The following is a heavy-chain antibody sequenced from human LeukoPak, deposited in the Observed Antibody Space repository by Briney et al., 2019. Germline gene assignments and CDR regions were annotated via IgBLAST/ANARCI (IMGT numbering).Heavy chain of an antibody. CDR1: GGSITSYY. D-gene: IGHD3-10*01. CDR3: ARTTMVRGTYYMDV. V-gene: IGHV4-59*01. CDR2: IHYSGYT. J-gene: IGHJ6*03. Sequence: SETLSLTCTVSGGSITSYYWSWIRQPPGKGLEWIGCIHYSGYTNYNPSLKSRVTISVDTSKDHFSLKLSSVTAADTAVYYCARTTMVRGTYYMDVWGKGTTVTISS.